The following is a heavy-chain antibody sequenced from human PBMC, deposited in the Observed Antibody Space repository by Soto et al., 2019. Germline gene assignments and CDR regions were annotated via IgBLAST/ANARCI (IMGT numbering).Heavy chain of an antibody. V-gene: IGHV4-31*03. Sequence: QVQLQESGPGLVKPSQTLSLTCTVSGGSISSGGYYWSWIRQHPGKGLEWIGYIYYSGSTNYNPSHKRRVTTPVDTSQNQFSLQLSSVTAADTAVYYGARGAHYGRCFDIWGQGTMVTVSS. J-gene: IGHJ3*02. D-gene: IGHD4-17*01. CDR3: ARGAHYGRCFDI. CDR2: IYYSGST. CDR1: GGSISSGGYY.